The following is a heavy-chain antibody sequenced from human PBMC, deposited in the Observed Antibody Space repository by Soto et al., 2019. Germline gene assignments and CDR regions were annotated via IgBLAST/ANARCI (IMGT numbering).Heavy chain of an antibody. CDR3: ARRYFHYSSSWYAIDY. CDR1: GGSISSSNW. D-gene: IGHD6-13*01. CDR2: IYHSGST. V-gene: IGHV4-4*02. J-gene: IGHJ4*02. Sequence: QVQLQESGPGLVKPSGTLSLTCAVSGGSISSSNWWSWVRQPPGKGLEWIGEIYHSGSTNYNPSRKSRVTISVDKSKNQFSRNLSSVTAADTAVYYCARRYFHYSSSWYAIDYWGQGTLVTVSS.